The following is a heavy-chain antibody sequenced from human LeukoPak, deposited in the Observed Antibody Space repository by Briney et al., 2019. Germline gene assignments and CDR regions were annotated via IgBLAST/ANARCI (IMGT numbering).Heavy chain of an antibody. V-gene: IGHV3-11*01. D-gene: IGHD5-18*01. Sequence: GGSLRLSCAASGFTFSDYYMNWIRQAPGKGLEWVPYISSSGSTIYYADSVKGRFTISRDNAENSLYLQMNSLRAEDTAVYYCARQYSYGSRAFDYWGQGTLVTVSS. CDR3: ARQYSYGSRAFDY. J-gene: IGHJ4*02. CDR2: ISSSGSTI. CDR1: GFTFSDYY.